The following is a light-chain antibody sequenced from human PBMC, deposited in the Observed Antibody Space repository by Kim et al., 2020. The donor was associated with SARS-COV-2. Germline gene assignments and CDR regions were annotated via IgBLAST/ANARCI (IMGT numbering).Light chain of an antibody. CDR1: QSVSSN. J-gene: IGKJ4*01. CDR2: GAS. V-gene: IGKV3-15*01. CDR3: HQYNDWPLT. Sequence: EIVMTQTPATLSVSPGERATLSCSASQSVSSNLAWYQQKPGQAPRLLIYGASTRATGIPARFSGSGSGTEFTLTISSLQSEDFAVYYCHQYNDWPLTFGGGTKLEI.